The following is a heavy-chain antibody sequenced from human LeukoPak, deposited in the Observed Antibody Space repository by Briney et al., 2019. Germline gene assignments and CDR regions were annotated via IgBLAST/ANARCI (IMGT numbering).Heavy chain of an antibody. J-gene: IGHJ4*02. D-gene: IGHD2-15*01. V-gene: IGHV3-23*01. Sequence: PGGSLRLSCAASGFTFSSYVVSWVRQAPGKGLEWVSGISGSGGSTYYADSVKGRFTISRDTSKNTLYLQMNSLRAEDTAVYYCAKDGSGEGQFDYWGQGTLVTVSS. CDR2: ISGSGGST. CDR3: AKDGSGEGQFDY. CDR1: GFTFSSYV.